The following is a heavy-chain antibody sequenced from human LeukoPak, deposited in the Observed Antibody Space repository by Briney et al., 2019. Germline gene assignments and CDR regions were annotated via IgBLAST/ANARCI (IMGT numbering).Heavy chain of an antibody. CDR3: ARDRRRVHYYYGMDV. J-gene: IGHJ6*02. CDR2: ISYSGST. CDR1: GGSISTGGYY. Sequence: SETLSLTCTVSGGSISTGGYYWSWIRQHPGKGLEGIGYISYSGSTYYNPSLKSRVTISVDTSKNQFSLKLSSVTAADTAVYYCARDRRRVHYYYGMDVWGQGTTVTVSS. V-gene: IGHV4-31*03.